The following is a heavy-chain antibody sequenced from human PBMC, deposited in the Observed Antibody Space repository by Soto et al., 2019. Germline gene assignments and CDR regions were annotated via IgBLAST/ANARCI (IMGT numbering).Heavy chain of an antibody. D-gene: IGHD6-13*01. V-gene: IGHV3-21*01. CDR1: GFTFSSYS. Sequence: GGSLRLSCAASGFTFSSYSMNWVRQAPGKGLEWVSSISSSSSYIYYADSVKGRFTISRDNAKNSLYLQMNSLRAEDTAVYYCARDRDSSSWYHYYYGMDVGGQGTTVTVSS. CDR2: ISSSSSYI. CDR3: ARDRDSSSWYHYYYGMDV. J-gene: IGHJ6*02.